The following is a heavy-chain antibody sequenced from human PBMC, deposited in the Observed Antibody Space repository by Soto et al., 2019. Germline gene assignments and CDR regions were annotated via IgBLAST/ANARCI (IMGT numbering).Heavy chain of an antibody. V-gene: IGHV4-59*01. Sequence: PSETLSLTCTVSGGSISSYYWSWIRQPPGKGLEWIGYIYYSGSTNYNPSLKSRVTISVDTSKNQFSLKLSSVTAADMAVYYCARSAENVWGSYRYTFDYWGQGTLVTVSS. J-gene: IGHJ4*02. CDR3: ARSAENVWGSYRYTFDY. CDR1: GGSISSYY. CDR2: IYYSGST. D-gene: IGHD3-16*02.